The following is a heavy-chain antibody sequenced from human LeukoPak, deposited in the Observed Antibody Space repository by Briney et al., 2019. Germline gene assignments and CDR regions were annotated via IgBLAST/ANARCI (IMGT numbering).Heavy chain of an antibody. V-gene: IGHV5-51*01. CDR2: IYPGDSDT. CDR1: GYSFTSYW. Sequence: GESLKISCKGSGYSFTSYWVGWVRQMPGKGLEWMGIIYPGDSDTKYSPSFQGQVTISANKSISTAYLQWSSLKASDTAMYYCARTGYTSGWYVGSFDYWGQGTLVTVSS. CDR3: ARTGYTSGWYVGSFDY. J-gene: IGHJ4*02. D-gene: IGHD6-19*01.